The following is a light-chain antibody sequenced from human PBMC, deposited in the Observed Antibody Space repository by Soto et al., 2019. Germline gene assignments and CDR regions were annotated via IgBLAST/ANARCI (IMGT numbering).Light chain of an antibody. J-gene: IGLJ7*01. V-gene: IGLV2-14*03. CDR2: DVI. CDR3: SSYTRSSTVV. Sequence: QSALTQPASVSGSPGQSITISCTGASSDIGGYNYVSWYQQHPGEVPKLIIYDVINRPSGVSTRFSGSKSGNTASLTISGLQAEDEADYYCSSYTRSSTVVFGGGTQLTVL. CDR1: SSDIGGYNY.